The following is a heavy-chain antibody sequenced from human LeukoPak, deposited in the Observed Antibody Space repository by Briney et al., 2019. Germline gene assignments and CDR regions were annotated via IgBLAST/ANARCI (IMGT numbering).Heavy chain of an antibody. J-gene: IGHJ3*01. CDR1: GFTFGNSW. CDR2: INADGSTA. D-gene: IGHD1-14*01. Sequence: GSLRLSCAASGFTFGNSWVHWVRQAPGKGLVWVPLINADGSTATYADSVKGRFTISRDNARNTLSLQMNSLTIEDTAVYYCVVVVEPPDSDGFDVWGQGTMITVSS. V-gene: IGHV3-74*01. CDR3: VVVVEPPDSDGFDV.